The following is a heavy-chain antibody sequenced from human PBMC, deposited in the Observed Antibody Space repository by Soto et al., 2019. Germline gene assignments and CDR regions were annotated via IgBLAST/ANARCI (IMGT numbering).Heavy chain of an antibody. Sequence: QVQLQESGPGLVKPSETLSLTCAVSGDSISSSYWWSWVRQPPGEGLEWIGEVYHSGSTNYNPSLKSRVPISIDKSKNQFSLNLRSVTAADTAVYDCASFYGVETLDNIAYWGQGTLVTVSS. CDR2: VYHSGST. CDR1: GDSISSSYW. V-gene: IGHV4-4*02. J-gene: IGHJ4*02. CDR3: ASFYGVETLDNIAY. D-gene: IGHD5-18*01.